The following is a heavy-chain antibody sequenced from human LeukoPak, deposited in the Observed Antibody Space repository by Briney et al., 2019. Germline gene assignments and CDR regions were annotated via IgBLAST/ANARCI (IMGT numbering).Heavy chain of an antibody. Sequence: GGFLRLPCVASGFTFRSYAMNWVRQAPGKGLEWVSYMSSDSSFINYADSVKGRFTISRDNAKNSLFLQMDSPRADDTAVYYCARGEVATTYYYGMDVWGQGTTVTVSS. D-gene: IGHD5-12*01. CDR3: ARGEVATTYYYGMDV. J-gene: IGHJ6*02. V-gene: IGHV3-21*05. CDR1: GFTFRSYA. CDR2: MSSDSSFI.